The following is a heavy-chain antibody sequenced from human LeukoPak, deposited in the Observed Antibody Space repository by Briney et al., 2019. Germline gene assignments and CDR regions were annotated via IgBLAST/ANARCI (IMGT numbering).Heavy chain of an antibody. Sequence: GASVKVSCKASGYTFTSYYMHWVRQAPGQGPEWMGRINPNSGGTNYAQKFQGRVTMTRDTSISTVYMELSRLRSDDTAVYYCARVGYYESSGYYEYWGQGTLVTVSS. CDR2: INPNSGGT. CDR3: ARVGYYESSGYYEY. V-gene: IGHV1-2*06. D-gene: IGHD3-22*01. CDR1: GYTFTSYY. J-gene: IGHJ4*02.